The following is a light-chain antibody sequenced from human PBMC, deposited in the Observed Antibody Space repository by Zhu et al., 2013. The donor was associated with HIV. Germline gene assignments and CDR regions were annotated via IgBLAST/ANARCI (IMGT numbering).Light chain of an antibody. CDR3: QQYGSSPGT. CDR1: QSVFTN. J-gene: IGKJ1*01. V-gene: IGKV3-20*01. Sequence: EIVLTQSPATLSVSPGERATLSCRASQSVFTNLAWYQQKPGQAPRLLIYGASTRATGIPDRFSGSGSGTDFTLTISRLEPEDFAVYYCQQYGSSPGTFGQGTKVEIK. CDR2: GAS.